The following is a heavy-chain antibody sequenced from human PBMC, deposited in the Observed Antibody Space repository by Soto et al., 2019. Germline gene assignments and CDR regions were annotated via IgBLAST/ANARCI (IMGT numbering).Heavy chain of an antibody. Sequence: PGGSLRLSCVASDFTFSSFSMSWVRQAPGKGLEWVSLISSTGRHIYYSDSVKGRFTISRDNAMNSLFLQMDSLRVEDAAVYFCVKDGRVAPPFDLCGQGPMVTV. J-gene: IGHJ3*01. D-gene: IGHD1-26*01. V-gene: IGHV3-21*01. CDR3: VKDGRVAPPFDL. CDR1: DFTFSSFS. CDR2: ISSTGRHI.